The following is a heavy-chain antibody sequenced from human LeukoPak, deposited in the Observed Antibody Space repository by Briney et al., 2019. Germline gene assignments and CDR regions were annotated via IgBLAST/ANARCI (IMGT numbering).Heavy chain of an antibody. Sequence: GGSLRLSCAASGFTFSSYSMNWVRQAPGKGLEWVSSISSSSSYIYYADSVKGRFTISRDNAKNSLYLQMNSLRAEDTAVYYCAREGDDYSNSNVYSDYWGQGTLVTVSS. D-gene: IGHD4-11*01. CDR3: AREGDDYSNSNVYSDY. CDR1: GFTFSSYS. J-gene: IGHJ4*02. V-gene: IGHV3-21*01. CDR2: ISSSSSYI.